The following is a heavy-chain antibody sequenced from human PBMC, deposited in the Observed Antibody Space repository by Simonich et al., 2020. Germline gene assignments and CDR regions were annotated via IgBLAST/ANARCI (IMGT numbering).Heavy chain of an antibody. CDR3: ARASRGTWWYYYFDY. CDR2: ISAYNGNT. J-gene: IGHJ4*02. D-gene: IGHD2-15*01. V-gene: IGHV1-18*01. CDR1: GYTFTSHG. Sequence: QVQLVQSGAEVKKPGASVKVSCKASGYTFTSHGISWVRQAPGQGLEWMGRISAYNGNTNYAQKLQGRVTMTTDTATSTAYMELRSLRSDDTAVYYCARASRGTWWYYYFDYWGQGTLVTVSS.